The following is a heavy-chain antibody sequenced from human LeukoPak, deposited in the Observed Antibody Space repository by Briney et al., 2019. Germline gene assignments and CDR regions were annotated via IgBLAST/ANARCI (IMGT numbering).Heavy chain of an antibody. Sequence: PGGSLRLSCAASGFTFSSYAMSWVRQAPGKGLEWVSAISGSGGSTYYADSVKGRFTISRDNSKNTLYLQMNSLRAEDTAVYYCATNYDFWSGHKYYFDYWGQGTLVTVSS. J-gene: IGHJ4*02. D-gene: IGHD3-3*01. V-gene: IGHV3-23*01. CDR2: ISGSGGST. CDR3: ATNYDFWSGHKYYFDY. CDR1: GFTFSSYA.